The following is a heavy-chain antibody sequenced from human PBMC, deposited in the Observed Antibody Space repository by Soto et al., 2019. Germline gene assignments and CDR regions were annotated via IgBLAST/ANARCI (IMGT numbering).Heavy chain of an antibody. V-gene: IGHV5-10-1*01. CDR1: GYMFPIYH. CDR3: ARNVSDGDFDF. J-gene: IGHJ4*02. CDR2: VDPSDSRT. Sequence: GESLKISCEASGYMFPIYHISWVRQMPGKGLEWVGKVDPSDSRTMYRPSSRARITISVDKSINTAYLEWGRLKASDTAMYYCARNVSDGDFDFWGPGTKVTV.